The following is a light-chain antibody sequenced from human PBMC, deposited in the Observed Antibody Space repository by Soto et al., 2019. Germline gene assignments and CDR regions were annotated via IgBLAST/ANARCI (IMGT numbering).Light chain of an antibody. J-gene: IGKJ2*01. CDR1: QSVLYSSNTKNY. CDR3: QQYYITQYT. CDR2: WTS. Sequence: DILMTQSPDSLAVSLGERATINCKSSQSVLYSSNTKNYLAWYQQKPGQPPKLLIYWTSTRESGVPERFSGSGSGKDFTLTISSLQAEDVAVYYCQQYYITQYTFGQRTQLEIK. V-gene: IGKV4-1*01.